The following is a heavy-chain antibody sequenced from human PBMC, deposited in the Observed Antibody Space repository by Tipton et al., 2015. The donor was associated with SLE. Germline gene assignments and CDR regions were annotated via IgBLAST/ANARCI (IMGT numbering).Heavy chain of an antibody. D-gene: IGHD1-1*01. V-gene: IGHV4-39*01. Sequence: TLSLTCTVSGGSITNTIYYWGWIRQPPGKGLEWIGTIYYSGTTYYNPSLKSRVTISVDTSRNQFSLNLNSVTAADTAVYYCASSSDWHDGLGVWGRGTTVTVSS. CDR1: GGSITNTIYY. CDR3: ASSSDWHDGLGV. CDR2: IYYSGTT. J-gene: IGHJ6*02.